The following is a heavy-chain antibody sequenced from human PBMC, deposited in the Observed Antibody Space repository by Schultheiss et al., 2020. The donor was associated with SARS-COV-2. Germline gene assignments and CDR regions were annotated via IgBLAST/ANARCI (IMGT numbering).Heavy chain of an antibody. D-gene: IGHD1-7*01. V-gene: IGHV3-53*05. CDR2: IYSGGST. CDR1: GFTVSSNY. Sequence: GESLKISCAASGFTVSSNYMSWVRQAPGKGLEWVSVIYSGGSTYYADSVKGRFTISRDNSKNTPYLQMNSLRAEDTAVYYCTTDSADWNYFLGLIDYWGQGTLVTVSS. CDR3: TTDSADWNYFLGLIDY. J-gene: IGHJ4*02.